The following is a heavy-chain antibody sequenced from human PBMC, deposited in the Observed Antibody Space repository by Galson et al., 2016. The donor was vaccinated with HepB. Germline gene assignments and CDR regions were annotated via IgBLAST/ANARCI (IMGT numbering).Heavy chain of an antibody. Sequence: SVKVSCKASGYTFTSYYMHWVRQAPGQGLEWMGIINPSGGSTSYAQKFQGRVTVTRDTSTSTVYMELSSLTSEDTAVYYRAREGEIKWLRLNNYGMDVWGQGTMVTVSS. CDR3: AREGEIKWLRLNNYGMDV. CDR1: GYTFTSYY. V-gene: IGHV1-46*01. CDR2: INPSGGST. J-gene: IGHJ6*02. D-gene: IGHD5-12*01.